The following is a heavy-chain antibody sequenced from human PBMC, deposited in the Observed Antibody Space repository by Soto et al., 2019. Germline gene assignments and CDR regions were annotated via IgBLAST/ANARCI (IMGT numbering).Heavy chain of an antibody. CDR2: ISPSGSP. CDR3: ARGVLA. Sequence: QVQLQESGPRLVRPSQTLSLTCSVSGGSVNSGGYSWSWIRQPPGKGLEWIGFISPSGSPAYNPSLKSRFTTSVDRSNTQISLELCSVTAADTAVYYCARGVLAWGPGTLVTVSS. D-gene: IGHD2-8*01. V-gene: IGHV4-30-2*01. J-gene: IGHJ5*02. CDR1: GGSVNSGGYS.